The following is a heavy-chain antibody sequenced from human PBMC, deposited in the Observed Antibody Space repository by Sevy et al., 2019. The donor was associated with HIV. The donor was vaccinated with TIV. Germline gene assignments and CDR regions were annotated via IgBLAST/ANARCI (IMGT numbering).Heavy chain of an antibody. V-gene: IGHV5-51*01. CDR3: ARGGNLPLDAFDL. J-gene: IGHJ3*01. Sequence: GESLKISCRASGYNFAAHWIGWVRQMPGKGLEWMGILFPGNSDIRSFQGHVSVSVDKSINTAYLQWANLRASDSAMYFCARGGNLPLDAFDLWGPGTKVTVSS. CDR1: GYNFAAHW. D-gene: IGHD2-15*01. CDR2: LFPGNSDI.